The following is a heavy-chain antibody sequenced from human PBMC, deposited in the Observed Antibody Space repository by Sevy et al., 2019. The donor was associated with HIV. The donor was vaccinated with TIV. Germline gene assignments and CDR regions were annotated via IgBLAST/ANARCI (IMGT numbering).Heavy chain of an antibody. CDR2: IRRNSHEPYGGTT. J-gene: IGHJ4*02. V-gene: IGHV3-49*02. D-gene: IGHD5-12*01. CDR3: TRALATADTPEYYFDY. Sequence: WIRQPPGKGLEWVAFIRRNSHEPYGGTTEYAASVKGRFTISRDDSKRIAYLQMNSLKTEDTAVYYCTRALATADTPEYYFDYWGQGILVTVSS.